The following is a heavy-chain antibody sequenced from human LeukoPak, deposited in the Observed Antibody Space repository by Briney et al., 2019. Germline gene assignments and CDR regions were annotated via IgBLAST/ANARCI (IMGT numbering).Heavy chain of an antibody. CDR1: GFTFSSYS. Sequence: PGGSLRLSCAASGFTFSSYSMNWVRHSPGKGLEWVANINGDGSEEYYVDSVKGRFTISRANARSSLYLQMNSLRGEDTAVYYCARDPDSDNAWGWFDSWGQGTVVTVSS. D-gene: IGHD3-16*01. V-gene: IGHV3-7*01. CDR3: ARDPDSDNAWGWFDS. CDR2: INGDGSEE. J-gene: IGHJ5*01.